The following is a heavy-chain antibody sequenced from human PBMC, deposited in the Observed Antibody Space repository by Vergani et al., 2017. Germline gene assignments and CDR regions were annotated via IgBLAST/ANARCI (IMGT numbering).Heavy chain of an antibody. CDR3: ASQTAAYGGVDY. J-gene: IGHJ4*02. CDR2: INHSGST. D-gene: IGHD2-21*01. Sequence: QVQLQQWGAGLLKPSETLSLTCAVYGGSFSGYYWSWIRQPPGKGLEWIGEINHSGSTNYNPSLKSRVTISVDTSKNQFSLKLSSVTAADTAVYYCASQTAAYGGVDYWGQGTLVTVSS. CDR1: GGSFSGYY. V-gene: IGHV4-34*01.